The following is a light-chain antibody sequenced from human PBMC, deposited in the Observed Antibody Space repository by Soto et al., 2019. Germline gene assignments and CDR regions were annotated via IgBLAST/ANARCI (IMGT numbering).Light chain of an antibody. CDR3: QQTYKTVHS. V-gene: IGKV1-39*01. Sequence: DIQMTQSPSSLSASIGDRVTIKCRASQNIERYLNWYQHKEGKAPQLLMFAASNLESGVPSRFSGSGSGTDFTLTITSLQPEDFATYYCQQTYKTVHSFGQGTKVDI. CDR2: AAS. CDR1: QNIERY. J-gene: IGKJ2*01.